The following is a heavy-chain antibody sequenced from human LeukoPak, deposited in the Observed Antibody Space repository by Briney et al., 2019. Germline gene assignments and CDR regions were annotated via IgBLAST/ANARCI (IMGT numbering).Heavy chain of an antibody. CDR1: GYTFSYFG. V-gene: IGHV1-18*01. D-gene: IGHD1-1*01. Sequence: GASVTVSCKASGYTFSYFGINWVRQAPGQGLEWMGWISAYNGNTNYAQKSEGRLSLTTDTATTTVYMELRNVTSDDTAVYFCARGLDAASGLANFDYWGQGTLITVSP. CDR2: ISAYNGNT. CDR3: ARGLDAASGLANFDY. J-gene: IGHJ4*02.